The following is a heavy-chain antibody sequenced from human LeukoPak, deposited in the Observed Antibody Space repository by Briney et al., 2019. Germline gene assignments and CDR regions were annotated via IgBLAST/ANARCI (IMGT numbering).Heavy chain of an antibody. CDR3: ARDSRPGIAQWGY. Sequence: GGSLRLSCVVSGFTFSNYWMSWVRQAPGKGLEWVANIKLDGSERFYVDSVKGRFTISRDNTKNSLYLQMNSLRAEDTAVYYCARDSRPGIAQWGYWGQGTLVTVSS. D-gene: IGHD6-13*01. V-gene: IGHV3-7*01. CDR1: GFTFSNYW. CDR2: IKLDGSER. J-gene: IGHJ4*02.